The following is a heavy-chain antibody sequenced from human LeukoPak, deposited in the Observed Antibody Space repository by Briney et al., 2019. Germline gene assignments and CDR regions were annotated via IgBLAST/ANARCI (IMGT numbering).Heavy chain of an antibody. V-gene: IGHV4-59*08. J-gene: IGHJ4*02. Sequence: SETLSLTCTVSGGSISNYYWSWIRQPPGKGLECIGYIHYTGSTNYNPSLKSRVTISVDTSKNQFSLKLSSVTAADTAVYYCARHRSYYYGSGRAGGRTEIEYWGQGTLVTVSS. CDR3: ARHRSYYYGSGRAGGRTEIEY. CDR1: GGSISNYY. D-gene: IGHD3-10*01. CDR2: IHYTGST.